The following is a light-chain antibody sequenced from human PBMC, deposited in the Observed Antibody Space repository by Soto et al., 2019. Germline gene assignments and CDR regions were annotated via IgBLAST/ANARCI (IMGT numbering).Light chain of an antibody. CDR1: TGTLTSGHF. V-gene: IGLV7-46*01. CDR3: LLYYSGARV. Sequence: QAVVTQEPSLTVSPGGTVTLTCGSSTGTLTSGHFPYWFQQKPGQAPRALIFDTSNRHSWTPARFSGSLLGGKAALTLSGAQPEDEAEYYCLLYYSGARVFGGGTKVTVL. CDR2: DTS. J-gene: IGLJ2*01.